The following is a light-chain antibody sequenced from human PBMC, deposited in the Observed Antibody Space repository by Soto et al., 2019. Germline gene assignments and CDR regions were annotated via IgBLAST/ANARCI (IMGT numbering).Light chain of an antibody. CDR1: QGIAIY. J-gene: IGKJ5*01. Sequence: IQLTQAPSSLSASVGDRVTITYRAIQGIAIYLAWYQQKPGEATKLLIYAASTLYGGVPSRFSGSGSGTEFALTITSLQAEDFAVYYCQQYNNWPPLITFGQETRLENK. V-gene: IGKV1-9*01. CDR2: AAS. CDR3: QQYNNWPPLIT.